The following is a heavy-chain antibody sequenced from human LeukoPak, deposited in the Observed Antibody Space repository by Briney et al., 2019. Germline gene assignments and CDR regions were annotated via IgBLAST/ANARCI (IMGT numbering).Heavy chain of an antibody. Sequence: SETLSLTCTVSGASISSSIYYWGWIRQPPGKGLEWIGYIYYSGSTNYNPSLKSRVTISVDTSKNQFSLKLSSVTAADTAVYYCARVARHDYTYYPGGNYFDYWGHGTLVTVSS. J-gene: IGHJ4*01. CDR1: GASISSSIYY. D-gene: IGHD4-11*01. CDR2: IYYSGST. V-gene: IGHV4-61*05. CDR3: ARVARHDYTYYPGGNYFDY.